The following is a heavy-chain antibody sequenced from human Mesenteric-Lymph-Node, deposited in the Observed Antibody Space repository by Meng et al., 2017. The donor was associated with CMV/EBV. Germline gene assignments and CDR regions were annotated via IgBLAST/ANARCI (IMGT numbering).Heavy chain of an antibody. CDR3: AKSRNYYGSGTYLKY. CDR1: GFTFSDYA. D-gene: IGHD3-10*01. CDR2: IWYDGSNK. J-gene: IGHJ4*02. V-gene: IGHV3-33*06. Sequence: GESLKISCAASGFTFSDYAMHWVRQAPGKGLEWVAVIWYDGSNKYYADSVKGRFTISRDSSKNTLYLQMNSLRAEDTAVYYCAKSRNYYGSGTYLKYWGQGTLVTVSS.